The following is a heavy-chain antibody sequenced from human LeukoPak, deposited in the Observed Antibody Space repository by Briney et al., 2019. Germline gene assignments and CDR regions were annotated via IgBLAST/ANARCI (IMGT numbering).Heavy chain of an antibody. J-gene: IGHJ4*02. CDR1: GGSISSYY. CDR3: AREGYMDTAGIANVFDY. Sequence: SETLSLTCTVSGGSISSYYWSWIRQPPGKGLEWIGYIYYSGSTNYNPSLKSRVTISVDTSKNQFSLKLSSVTAADTAVYYCAREGYMDTAGIANVFDYWGQGILVTVSS. V-gene: IGHV4-59*01. CDR2: IYYSGST. D-gene: IGHD5-18*01.